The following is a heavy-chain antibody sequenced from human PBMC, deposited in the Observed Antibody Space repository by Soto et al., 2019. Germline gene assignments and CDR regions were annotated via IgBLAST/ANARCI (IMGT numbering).Heavy chain of an antibody. CDR3: ARGVGSDGDAFDI. CDR1: GGSFSGYY. D-gene: IGHD2-21*02. Sequence: SETLSLTCAVYGGSFSGYYWSWIRQPPGKGLEWIGEINHSGSTNYNPSLKSRVTISLDTSKNQFSLKLSSVTAADTAVYYCARGVGSDGDAFDIWGQGTMVTVSS. J-gene: IGHJ3*02. V-gene: IGHV4-34*01. CDR2: INHSGST.